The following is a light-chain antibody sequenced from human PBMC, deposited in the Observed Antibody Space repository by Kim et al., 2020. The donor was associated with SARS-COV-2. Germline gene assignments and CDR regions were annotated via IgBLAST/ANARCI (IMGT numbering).Light chain of an antibody. V-gene: IGLV3-19*01. J-gene: IGLJ2*01. CDR1: SLRSYY. Sequence: SSELTQDPAVSVALGQTVRITCQGDSLRSYYASWYQQKPGQAPVLVIYGKNNRPSGIQDRFSGSSSGNTASLTITGAQAEDEADYYCNSRDSSGPVVFGGGTQLTVL. CDR2: GKN. CDR3: NSRDSSGPVV.